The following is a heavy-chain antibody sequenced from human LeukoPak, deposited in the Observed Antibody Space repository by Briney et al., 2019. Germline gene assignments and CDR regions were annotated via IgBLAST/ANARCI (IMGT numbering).Heavy chain of an antibody. CDR3: ASGTMVRGALFDY. Sequence: GGSLRLSCAASGFTFSSYSMNWVRQAPGKGLEWVSSISSSSSYIYYADSVKGRFTISRDNSKNTLYLQMNSLRAEDTAVYYCASGTMVRGALFDYWGQGTLVTVSS. CDR2: ISSSSSYI. CDR1: GFTFSSYS. J-gene: IGHJ4*02. D-gene: IGHD3-10*01. V-gene: IGHV3-21*04.